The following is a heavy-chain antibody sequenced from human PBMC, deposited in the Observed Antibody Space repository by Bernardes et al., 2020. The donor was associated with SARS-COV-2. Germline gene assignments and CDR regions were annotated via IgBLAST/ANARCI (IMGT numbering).Heavy chain of an antibody. Sequence: ASVKVSCKASGYTFTSYDINWVRQATGQGLEWMGWMNPNSGNTGYAQKFQGRVTMTGNTSISTAYMELSSLRSEDTAVYYCARGLYDYVWGSYRYTWTSSWFDPWGQGTLVTVSS. D-gene: IGHD3-16*02. CDR3: ARGLYDYVWGSYRYTWTSSWFDP. CDR2: MNPNSGNT. CDR1: GYTFTSYD. J-gene: IGHJ5*02. V-gene: IGHV1-8*01.